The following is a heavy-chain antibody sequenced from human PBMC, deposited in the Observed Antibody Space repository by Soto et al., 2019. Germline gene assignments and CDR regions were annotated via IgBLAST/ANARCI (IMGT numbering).Heavy chain of an antibody. CDR1: GGFITSTNQY. CDR2: IYDSGIT. CDR3: AREVSGTGAFDY. Sequence: QVQLEQSGPGLVTPSQTRTLTCNISGGFITSTNQYGSWLSQFPREGLERIGDIYDSGITHYNPSFKGRVTILGDTSQSQFSLIMHSVTVADSAVYYCAREVSGTGAFDYWGRGTLVTVSS. V-gene: IGHV4-31*02. J-gene: IGHJ4*02. D-gene: IGHD2-8*02.